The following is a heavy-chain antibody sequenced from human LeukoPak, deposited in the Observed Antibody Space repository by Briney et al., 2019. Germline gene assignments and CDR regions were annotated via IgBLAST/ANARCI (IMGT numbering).Heavy chain of an antibody. CDR2: NFTTGST. CDR1: GRSISSASYY. J-gene: IGHJ6*03. D-gene: IGHD3-3*01. V-gene: IGHV4-61*02. CDR3: ARSQEGYFDSWSGYHYYYYKDV. Sequence: SETLSLTCIVAGRSISSASYYWSWIRQPAGKGLDLIRRNFTTGSTQYKPSLKSRVTMSLDTSKNQFSLRLSSVTAADTAVYYCARSQEGYFDSWSGYHYYYYKDVWGKGTTVTVSS.